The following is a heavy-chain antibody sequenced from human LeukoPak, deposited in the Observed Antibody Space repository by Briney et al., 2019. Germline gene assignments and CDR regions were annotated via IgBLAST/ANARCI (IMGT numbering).Heavy chain of an antibody. J-gene: IGHJ3*02. Sequence: PGGSLRLSCAASGFTFSSYAMHWVRQAPGKGLEWVAVISYDGSNKYYADSVKGRFTISRDNSKNTLYLQMNSLRAEDTAVYYCAKGPMEWELLSELAFDIWGQGTMVTVSS. D-gene: IGHD1-26*01. CDR3: AKGPMEWELLSELAFDI. V-gene: IGHV3-30-3*01. CDR2: ISYDGSNK. CDR1: GFTFSSYA.